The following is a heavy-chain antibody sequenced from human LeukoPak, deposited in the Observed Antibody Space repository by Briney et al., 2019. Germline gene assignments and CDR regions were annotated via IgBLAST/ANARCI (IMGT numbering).Heavy chain of an antibody. Sequence: PSETLPLTCTVSGGSISSSSYYWGWIRQPPGKGLEWIGSIYYSGSTYYNPSLKSRVTISVDTSKNQFSLKLSSVTAADTAVYYCASPSITIFGVVTDSAFDYWGQGTLVTVSS. J-gene: IGHJ4*02. CDR3: ASPSITIFGVVTDSAFDY. CDR1: GGSISSSSYY. D-gene: IGHD3-3*01. V-gene: IGHV4-39*01. CDR2: IYYSGST.